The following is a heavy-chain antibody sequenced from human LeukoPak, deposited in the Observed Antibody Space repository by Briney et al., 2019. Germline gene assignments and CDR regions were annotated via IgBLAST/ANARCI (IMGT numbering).Heavy chain of an antibody. CDR2: ISSSSTYI. Sequence: GGSLRLSCGASGFTFSSYSMSWVRQAPGKGLEWVSSISSSSTYIYYVDSVRGRFTISRDNSRNSVFLQINRLRPEDTAVYYCATSIRRITISSWGQGTLVTVSS. J-gene: IGHJ4*02. V-gene: IGHV3-21*01. CDR1: GFTFSSYS. CDR3: ATSIRRITISS. D-gene: IGHD3-3*01.